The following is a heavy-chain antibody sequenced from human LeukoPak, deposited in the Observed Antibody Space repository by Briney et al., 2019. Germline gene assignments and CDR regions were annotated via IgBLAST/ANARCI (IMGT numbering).Heavy chain of an antibody. CDR2: ISGSGGST. D-gene: IGHD6-19*01. CDR3: AKFVAVAGTGY. CDR1: GFTFSSYD. Sequence: GGSLRLSCAASGFTFSSYDMSWVRQAPGKGLEWVSAISGSGGSTHYADSVKGRFTISRDNSKNTLYLQMNSLRAEDTAVYYCAKFVAVAGTGYWGQGTLVTVSS. V-gene: IGHV3-23*01. J-gene: IGHJ4*02.